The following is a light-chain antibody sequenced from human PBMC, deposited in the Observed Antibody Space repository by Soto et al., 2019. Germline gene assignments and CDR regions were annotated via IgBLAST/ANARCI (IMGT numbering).Light chain of an antibody. CDR1: QGISNY. Sequence: DIQMTQSPSSLSASVRDRVTITCRSSQGISNYLAWYQQKPGKVPKLLIYAASTLQSGVPSRFSGSGSGTDFTLNISSLQHEDVATYYCQKYDSAPWTFGQGTKVEIQ. CDR2: AAS. J-gene: IGKJ1*01. V-gene: IGKV1-27*01. CDR3: QKYDSAPWT.